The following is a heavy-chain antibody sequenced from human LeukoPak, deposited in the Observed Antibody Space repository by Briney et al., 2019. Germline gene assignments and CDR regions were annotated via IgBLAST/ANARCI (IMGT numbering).Heavy chain of an antibody. CDR3: AGVGSGNYYYYYMDV. Sequence: SETLSLTCTVSGGSISSYYWSWIRQPPGKGLERIGYIYYSGSTNYNPSLKSRVTISVDTSKNQFSLKLSSVTAADTAVYYCAGVGSGNYYYYYMDVWGKGTTVTVSS. D-gene: IGHD3-3*01. V-gene: IGHV4-59*01. CDR1: GGSISSYY. CDR2: IYYSGST. J-gene: IGHJ6*03.